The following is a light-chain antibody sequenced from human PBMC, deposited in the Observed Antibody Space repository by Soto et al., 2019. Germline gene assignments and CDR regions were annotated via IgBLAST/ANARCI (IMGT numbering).Light chain of an antibody. CDR2: EVS. CDR1: SSDVVGYNY. J-gene: IGLJ7*01. Sequence: QSALTQPASVSASPGQSITISCTGASSDVVGYNYVSWYQQYPGRAPTLIIYEVSHRPSGVSHRFSGSKSGNTASLTISGVQAEDEAHYHCVSYPSSRILTFGGGTQLTVL. V-gene: IGLV2-14*01. CDR3: VSYPSSRILT.